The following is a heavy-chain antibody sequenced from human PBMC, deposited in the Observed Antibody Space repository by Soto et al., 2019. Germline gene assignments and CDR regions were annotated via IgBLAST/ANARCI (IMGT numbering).Heavy chain of an antibody. CDR1: GFTFSDYA. CDR3: AKGGRQWLVTSDFNY. CDR2: VSHDGRNT. D-gene: IGHD6-19*01. V-gene: IGHV3-30*18. J-gene: IGHJ4*02. Sequence: VQLVESGGGVVQPGRSLRLSCAASGFTFSDYAMHWVRQAPGKGLEWVAVVSHDGRNTHYADSVKGRFTISRDSSKNTVSLEMTTLRAEDTAVYCCAKGGRQWLVTSDFNYWGQGALVTVSS.